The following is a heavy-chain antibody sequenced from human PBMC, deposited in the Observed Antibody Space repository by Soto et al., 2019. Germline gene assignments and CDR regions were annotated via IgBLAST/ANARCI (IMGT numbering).Heavy chain of an antibody. D-gene: IGHD2-8*01. CDR1: GYSFTDYH. CDR2: INPKSGGT. Sequence: QVQLVQSGAEVKKPGASVRVSCKASGYSFTDYHIHWVRQAPGQGLEWLGRINPKSGGTSTAQKFQGWVTMTRDRSISTVYMELTRLRSDDTAVYFCARGHSTDCSNGVCSFFYNHEMDVWGQGTMVTVSS. CDR3: ARGHSTDCSNGVCSFFYNHEMDV. V-gene: IGHV1-2*04. J-gene: IGHJ6*02.